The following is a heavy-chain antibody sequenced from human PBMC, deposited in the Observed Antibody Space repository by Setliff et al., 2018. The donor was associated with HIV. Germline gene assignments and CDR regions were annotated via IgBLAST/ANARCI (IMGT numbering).Heavy chain of an antibody. CDR2: IKSKIDGETT. CDR1: GFTFSDAW. J-gene: IGHJ4*02. V-gene: IGHV3-15*01. D-gene: IGHD3-22*01. CDR3: IGSGSSGLYYFDH. Sequence: LRLSCAGSGFTFSDAWITWVRQAPGKGLEWLGRIKSKIDGETTDYAAPVKGRFTISRDDSKNTVYLHMNSLKTENTAVYYCIGSGSSGLYYFDHWGQGTLVTVS.